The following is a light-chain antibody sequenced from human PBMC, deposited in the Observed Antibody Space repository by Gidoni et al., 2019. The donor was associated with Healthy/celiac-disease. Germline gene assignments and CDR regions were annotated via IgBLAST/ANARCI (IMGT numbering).Light chain of an antibody. Sequence: AIQMTQSPSSLSASVGDRVTITCRASQGIRNDLGWYQQKPGKAPKLLIFAASSLQSGVPSRFSGSGSGTEFTLTISRLQPEDFATYYCRQDYNYPWTFGQGTKVEIK. CDR3: RQDYNYPWT. CDR1: QGIRND. J-gene: IGKJ1*01. CDR2: AAS. V-gene: IGKV1-6*01.